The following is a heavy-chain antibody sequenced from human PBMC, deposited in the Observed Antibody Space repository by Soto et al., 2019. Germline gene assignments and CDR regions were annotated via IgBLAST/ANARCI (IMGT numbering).Heavy chain of an antibody. CDR1: GGTFSSYA. J-gene: IGHJ5*02. Sequence: SVKVSCKASGGTFSSYAIIWVRQAPGQGLEWMGGIIPIFGTANYAQKFQGRVTITADESTSTAYMELSSLRSEDTAVYYCARDRCSSTSCYHWFDPWGQGTLVTVSS. D-gene: IGHD2-2*01. CDR3: ARDRCSSTSCYHWFDP. CDR2: IIPIFGTA. V-gene: IGHV1-69*13.